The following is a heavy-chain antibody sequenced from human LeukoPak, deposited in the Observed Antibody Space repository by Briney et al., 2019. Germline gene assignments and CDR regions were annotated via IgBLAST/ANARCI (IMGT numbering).Heavy chain of an antibody. Sequence: GGSLRLSCAASGFTFSSYWMSWVRQAPGKGLEWVANIKQDGSEKYYVDSVKGRFTISRDNAKNSLYLQMNSLRAEDTAVYYCASVLPGGILTGYRYYFDYWGQGTLVTVSS. J-gene: IGHJ4*02. D-gene: IGHD3-9*01. CDR3: ASVLPGGILTGYRYYFDY. CDR1: GFTFSSYW. CDR2: IKQDGSEK. V-gene: IGHV3-7*01.